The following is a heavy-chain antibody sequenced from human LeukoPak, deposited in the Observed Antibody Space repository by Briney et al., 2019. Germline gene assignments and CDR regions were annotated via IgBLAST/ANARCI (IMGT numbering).Heavy chain of an antibody. CDR2: IHYNGRS. J-gene: IGHJ5*02. CDR3: VKDVTVTGINYFDP. V-gene: IGHV4-39*07. Sequence: SETLSFTCSVSGGSIDSSRHYWGWIRQPPGKGPEWIASIHYNGRSYYSPSLKTRLTISVDTSKNQFSLKLSSVTAADTAIYYCVKDVTVTGINYFDPWGQGTLVTVSS. D-gene: IGHD4-11*01. CDR1: GGSIDSSRHY.